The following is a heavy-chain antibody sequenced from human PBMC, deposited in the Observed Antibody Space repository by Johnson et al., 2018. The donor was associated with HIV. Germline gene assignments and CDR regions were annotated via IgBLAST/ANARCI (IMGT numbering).Heavy chain of an antibody. CDR1: GFTFDDYV. CDR3: AKGSPYTSSWLDALDI. Sequence: VQLVESGGGVVRPGGSLGLSCAAAGFTFDDYVMHWVRQGPGKGLEWVSLISWDGGTTYYADSVRGRFPISRDNRKNSLYLQLNSLRAEDTALYYCAKGSPYTSSWLDALDIWGQGTMVTVSS. D-gene: IGHD6-13*01. V-gene: IGHV3-43D*03. CDR2: ISWDGGTT. J-gene: IGHJ3*02.